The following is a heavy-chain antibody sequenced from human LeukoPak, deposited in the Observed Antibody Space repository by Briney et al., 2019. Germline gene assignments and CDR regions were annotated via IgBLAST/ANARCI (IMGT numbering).Heavy chain of an antibody. V-gene: IGHV3-9*01. CDR1: GFTFDDYA. D-gene: IGHD3-22*01. CDR3: AKRASSGYYDY. Sequence: PGRSLRLSCAASGFTFDDYAMHWVRQAPGKGLEWVSGISWNSGSIGYADSVKSRFTISRDNAKNSLYLQMNSLRAEDTALYYCAKRASSGYYDYWGQGTLVTVSS. CDR2: ISWNSGSI. J-gene: IGHJ4*02.